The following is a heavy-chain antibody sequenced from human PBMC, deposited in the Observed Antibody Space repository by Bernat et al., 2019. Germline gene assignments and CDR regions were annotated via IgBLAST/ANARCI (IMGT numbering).Heavy chain of an antibody. CDR3: ARHWYSSGWPIDY. D-gene: IGHD6-19*01. CDR2: IYYSGNT. CDR1: GGPISSSSYY. J-gene: IGHJ4*02. Sequence: QPQLQESGPGLVKPSETLSLTCTVPGGPISSSSYYWGWIRQPPGEGLEWIGIIYYSGNTSYDPFLKNRVTITVDTSKNQLPLKLGSGTAADTAVYYCARHWYSSGWPIDYWGQGTLVTVSS. V-gene: IGHV4-39*01.